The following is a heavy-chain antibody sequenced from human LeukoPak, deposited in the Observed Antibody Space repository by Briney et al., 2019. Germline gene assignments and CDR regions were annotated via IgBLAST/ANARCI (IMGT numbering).Heavy chain of an antibody. CDR1: GYTLTELS. D-gene: IGHD3-22*01. Sequence: ASVKVSCKVSGYTLTELSMHWVRQAPGKGLEWMGGFDPEDGETIYAQKFQGRVTMTEDTSTDTAYMELSSLRSEDTAVYYCATSLDSSGYYYVTYFDYWGQGTLVTVSS. J-gene: IGHJ4*02. CDR2: FDPEDGET. V-gene: IGHV1-24*01. CDR3: ATSLDSSGYYYVTYFDY.